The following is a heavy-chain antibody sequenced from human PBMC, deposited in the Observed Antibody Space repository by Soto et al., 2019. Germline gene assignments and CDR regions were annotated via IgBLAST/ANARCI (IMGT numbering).Heavy chain of an antibody. V-gene: IGHV4-4*07. CDR2: IFANGHT. CDR3: VASLAASGLNWLDP. Sequence: KASETLSLTCIVSGGSISEKYWNWVRQPPGKGLEWIGLIFANGHTDYNPSLKSRVTMSVDASKNQFSLRLTSMTAADTAVYYCVASLAASGLNWLDPWGRGTLVTVSP. D-gene: IGHD6-13*01. CDR1: GGSISEKY. J-gene: IGHJ5*02.